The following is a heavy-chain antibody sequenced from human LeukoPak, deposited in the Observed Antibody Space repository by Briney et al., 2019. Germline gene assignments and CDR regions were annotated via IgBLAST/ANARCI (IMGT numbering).Heavy chain of an antibody. CDR2: ISYSGST. CDR1: GRSISRYY. J-gene: IGHJ3*02. Sequence: PSETLSLTCTVSGRSISRYYWSWIRQPPGKGLEWIGYISYSGSTNYNPSLKSRVTISIDTSKNQFSLKLRSVPAADTSTDNGARQGYDILTGYIDAFDIWGQGTMVTVSS. CDR3: ARQGYDILTGYIDAFDI. V-gene: IGHV4-59*08. D-gene: IGHD3-9*01.